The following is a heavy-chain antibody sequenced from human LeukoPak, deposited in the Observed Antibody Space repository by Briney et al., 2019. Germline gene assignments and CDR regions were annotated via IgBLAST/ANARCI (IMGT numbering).Heavy chain of an antibody. J-gene: IGHJ3*01. Sequence: QPGGSLRLSCATSGFTFSTSDMHWVRQAPGKGLEWVSFIQYDGSRKNYVDSVKGRFTISRDNSKNTLYLQMFSLRPEDTAVYFCANDLILWGQGTVVTVSS. CDR3: ANDLIL. CDR1: GFTFSTSD. V-gene: IGHV3-30*02. CDR2: IQYDGSRK.